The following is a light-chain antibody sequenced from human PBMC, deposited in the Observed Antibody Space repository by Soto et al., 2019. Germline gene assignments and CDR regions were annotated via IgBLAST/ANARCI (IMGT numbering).Light chain of an antibody. CDR1: QRISTY. J-gene: IGKJ1*01. CDR2: AAS. V-gene: IGKV1-39*01. Sequence: DIRLAQSPSSLSAYVRDRVNITCRASQRISTYLHWFQQKPGKAPKLLIYAASNLQSGVPSRFSGSGSGTDFALTISSLQPEDFASYYCQQSYSTRWTFAQGTNVDI. CDR3: QQSYSTRWT.